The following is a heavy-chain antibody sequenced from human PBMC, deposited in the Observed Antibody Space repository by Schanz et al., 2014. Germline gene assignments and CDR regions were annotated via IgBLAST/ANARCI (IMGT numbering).Heavy chain of an antibody. Sequence: EVQLLESGGALEQPGGSLRLSCAASGITFSDYAMSWVRQAPGKGLEWVSTIASGGSHTFYADSVTGRFTISGDDAKNSVYLQMNSLRDEDTAVYYCARGEFGRLFPTWFDPWGQGTLVTVSS. D-gene: IGHD3-10*01. V-gene: IGHV3-23*01. CDR1: GITFSDYA. J-gene: IGHJ5*02. CDR2: IASGGSHT. CDR3: ARGEFGRLFPTWFDP.